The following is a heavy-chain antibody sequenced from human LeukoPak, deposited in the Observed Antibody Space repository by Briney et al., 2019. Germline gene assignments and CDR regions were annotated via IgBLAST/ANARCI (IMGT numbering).Heavy chain of an antibody. CDR2: INHSGST. D-gene: IGHD5-12*01. CDR1: GGSFSGYY. J-gene: IGHJ4*02. CDR3: ASYGRGYSGYEGSDY. Sequence: SETLSLTCAVYGGSFSGYYWSWIRQPPGKGLEWIGEINHSGSTNYNPSLKSRVTISVDTSKNQFSLKLSSVTAADTAVYYCASYGRGYSGYEGSDYWGQGTLVTVSS. V-gene: IGHV4-34*01.